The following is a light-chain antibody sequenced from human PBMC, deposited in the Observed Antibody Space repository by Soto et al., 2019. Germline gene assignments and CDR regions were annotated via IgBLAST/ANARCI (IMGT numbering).Light chain of an antibody. CDR2: ASS. CDR1: QHISSF. J-gene: IGKJ1*01. V-gene: IGKV1-8*01. CDR3: QQYYSYPRT. Sequence: AIRVTQSPSSISASPGDRVTITCRASQHISSFLAWYQQRPGKAPNLLLYASSSLQSGVPSGFSGSGSGTDFTLTISNLQSEDFGTYYCQQYYSYPRTFGQGTKVEIK.